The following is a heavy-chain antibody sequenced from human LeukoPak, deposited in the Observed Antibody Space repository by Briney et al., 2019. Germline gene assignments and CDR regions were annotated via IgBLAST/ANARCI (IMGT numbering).Heavy chain of an antibody. Sequence: PSETLSLTCTVSGGSISSSSYYWGWIRQPPGKGLEWIGSIYYSGSTYYNPSLKSRVTISVDTSKNQFSLKLSSVTAADTAVYYCARAPGSYSSSWYFGTAGDYYMDVWGKGTTVTVSS. V-gene: IGHV4-39*07. J-gene: IGHJ6*03. D-gene: IGHD6-13*01. CDR3: ARAPGSYSSSWYFGTAGDYYMDV. CDR1: GGSISSSSYY. CDR2: IYYSGST.